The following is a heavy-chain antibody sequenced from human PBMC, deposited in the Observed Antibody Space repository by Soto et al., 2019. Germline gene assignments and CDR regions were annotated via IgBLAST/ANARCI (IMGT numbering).Heavy chain of an antibody. CDR2: MNPNSGNT. D-gene: IGHD1-26*01. CDR3: AREKVGANDY. J-gene: IGHJ4*02. Sequence: QVQLVQSGAEVKKPGASVKVSCKASGYTFTSYDINWVRQAPGQGLEWMGWMNPNSGNTGYAQKFQGRVSMTRNTSVSTDYMELSSLRSDDMAVYYCAREKVGANDYGGQGTLVTVSS. CDR1: GYTFTSYD. V-gene: IGHV1-8*01.